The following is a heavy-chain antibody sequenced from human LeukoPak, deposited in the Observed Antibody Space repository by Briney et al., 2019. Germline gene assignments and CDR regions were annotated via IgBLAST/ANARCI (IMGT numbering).Heavy chain of an antibody. D-gene: IGHD3-22*01. J-gene: IGHJ4*02. V-gene: IGHV1-2*02. CDR3: ARWNYYDSSAYYSYGY. CDR1: GYTFTGYY. CDR2: INPNTGDT. Sequence: ASVKVSCKASGYTFTGYYMHWVRQAPGQGLEWMGWINPNTGDTNYAQNFQGRVTMTRDTSISTAYMELSRLRSDDTAVYYCARWNYYDSSAYYSYGYRGQGTLVTVSS.